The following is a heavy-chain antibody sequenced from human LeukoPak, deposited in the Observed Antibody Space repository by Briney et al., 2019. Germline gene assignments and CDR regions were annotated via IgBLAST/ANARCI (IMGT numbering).Heavy chain of an antibody. J-gene: IGHJ3*02. CDR1: GYTFTGYY. V-gene: IGHV1-46*01. CDR2: INPSGGST. Sequence: ASVKVSCKASGYTFTGYYMHWVRQAPGQGLEWMGIINPSGGSTSYAQKFQGRVTMTRDMSTSTVYMELSSLRSEDTAVYYCARGGSSWYSAFDIWGQGTMVTVSS. CDR3: ARGGSSWYSAFDI. D-gene: IGHD6-13*01.